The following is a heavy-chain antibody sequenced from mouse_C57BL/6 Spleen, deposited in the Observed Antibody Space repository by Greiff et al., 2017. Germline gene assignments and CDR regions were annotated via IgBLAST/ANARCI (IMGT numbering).Heavy chain of an antibody. CDR1: GFTFSSYT. CDR3: ARHEEIYYSNYEAMDY. Sequence: EVMLVESGGGLVKPGGSLKLSCAASGFTFSSYTMSWVRQTPEKRLEWVATISGGGGNTYYPNSVKGRFTISRDNAKNTLYLQMSSLRSEDTALYYCARHEEIYYSNYEAMDYWGQGTSVTVSS. J-gene: IGHJ4*01. V-gene: IGHV5-9*01. D-gene: IGHD2-5*01. CDR2: ISGGGGNT.